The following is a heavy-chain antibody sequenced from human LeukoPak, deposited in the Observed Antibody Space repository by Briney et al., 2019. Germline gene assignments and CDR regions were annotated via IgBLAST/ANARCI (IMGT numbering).Heavy chain of an antibody. CDR2: ISGGGAVT. D-gene: IGHD5-12*01. Sequence: GRSLRLSCAASGFTFSSYAMSWVRQAPGKGLEWVSSISGGGAVTYYADSVKGRFTISRDNSKNTVYLQMNSLRAEDTAVYYCAKEPRVATIEIFDYWGQGTLVTVSS. J-gene: IGHJ4*02. CDR3: AKEPRVATIEIFDY. V-gene: IGHV3-23*01. CDR1: GFTFSSYA.